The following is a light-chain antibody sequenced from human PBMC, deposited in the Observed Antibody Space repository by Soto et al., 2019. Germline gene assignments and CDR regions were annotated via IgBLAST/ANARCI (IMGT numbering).Light chain of an antibody. CDR2: AAS. Sequence: AIRMTQSPSSFSASTGDRVTITCRASQRISSYLAWYQQKPGKAPKLLMHAASTLQSGVPSRFSGSGSGTDFTLTISWLQSEDFATYYCQQYYNYPITFGQGTRLEI. J-gene: IGKJ5*01. V-gene: IGKV1-8*01. CDR1: QRISSY. CDR3: QQYYNYPIT.